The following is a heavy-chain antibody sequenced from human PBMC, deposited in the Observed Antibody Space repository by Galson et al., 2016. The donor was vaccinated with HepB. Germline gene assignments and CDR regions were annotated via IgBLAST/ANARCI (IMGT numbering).Heavy chain of an antibody. D-gene: IGHD6-19*01. J-gene: IGHJ4*02. CDR3: AREDGSSGSPGGY. CDR2: ISHDGSHE. V-gene: IGHV3-30*03. Sequence: SLRLSCAASGFTSSCCGIHWVRQAPGKGLEWVALISHDGSHENYADSVKGRFTISRDTSKNTIYLQMNSLSPEDTAVYYCAREDGSSGSPGGYWGQGTLVTVSS. CDR1: GFTSSCCG.